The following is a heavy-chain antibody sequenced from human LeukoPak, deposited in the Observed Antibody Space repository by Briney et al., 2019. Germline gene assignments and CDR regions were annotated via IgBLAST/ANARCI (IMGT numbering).Heavy chain of an antibody. CDR3: AGGGNYYDSSGYCLY. CDR1: GYTFTSYY. D-gene: IGHD3-22*01. V-gene: IGHV1-46*01. Sequence: ASVKVSCKASGYTFTSYYMHWVRQAPGQGLEWMGIINPSGGSTSYAQKFQGRVTMTRDTSTSTVYMELSSLRSEDTAVYYCAGGGNYYDSSGYCLYWGQGTLVTVSS. CDR2: INPSGGST. J-gene: IGHJ4*02.